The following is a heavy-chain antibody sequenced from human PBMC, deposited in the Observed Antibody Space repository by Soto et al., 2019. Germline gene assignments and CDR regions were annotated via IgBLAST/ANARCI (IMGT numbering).Heavy chain of an antibody. CDR3: ARMNADSDSNYSAMDV. Sequence: QVTLKESGPVLVKPTETLTLTCTISGFSLSNGRMGVSWIRQPPGRALEWLAHFFSDAERSYSTSMQSRLTMSQDTSGTQVVLTMTNMDPQDTGTYSCARMNADSDSNYSAMDVWGPGTPVTVS. V-gene: IGHV2-26*03. CDR1: GFSLSNGRMG. J-gene: IGHJ6*02. CDR2: FFSDAER. D-gene: IGHD4-17*01.